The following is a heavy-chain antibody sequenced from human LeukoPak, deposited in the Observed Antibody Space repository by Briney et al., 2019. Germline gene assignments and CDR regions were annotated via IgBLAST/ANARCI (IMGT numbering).Heavy chain of an antibody. D-gene: IGHD6-19*01. CDR3: AKDLNSSGWYKGFDY. J-gene: IGHJ4*02. Sequence: GGSLRLSCAASGFTFSSYGMSWVRQAPGKGLEWVSAISNSGAGTYYADSVKGRFTISRDNSKNTLYLQMNSLRAEDTAVYYCAKDLNSSGWYKGFDYWGQGTLIIVSS. CDR2: ISNSGAGT. CDR1: GFTFSSYG. V-gene: IGHV3-23*01.